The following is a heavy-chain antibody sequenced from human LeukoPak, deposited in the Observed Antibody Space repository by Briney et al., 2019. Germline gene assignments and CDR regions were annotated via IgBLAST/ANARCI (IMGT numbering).Heavy chain of an antibody. D-gene: IGHD7-27*01. CDR3: ATRKLGNDY. Sequence: SETLSLTCTVSGGSISSYYWSWIRQPPGKGLEWIGYIYYSGSTNYKSSLKSRVTISVDTSKNQFSLKLSSVTAADTAVYYCATRKLGNDYWGQGTLVTVSS. CDR1: GGSISSYY. V-gene: IGHV4-59*12. CDR2: IYYSGST. J-gene: IGHJ4*02.